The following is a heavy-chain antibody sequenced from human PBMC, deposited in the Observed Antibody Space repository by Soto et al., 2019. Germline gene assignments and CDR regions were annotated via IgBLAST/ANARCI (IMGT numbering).Heavy chain of an antibody. Sequence: GGSLRLSCAASGFTFSSYAMSWVRQAPGKGLEWVSAISGSGGSTYYADSVKGRFTISRDNSKNTLYLQMNSLRAEDTAVYYCARARGFSYGSRFDFWGQGTPVTVSS. CDR3: ARARGFSYGSRFDF. V-gene: IGHV3-23*01. CDR2: ISGSGGST. D-gene: IGHD5-18*01. J-gene: IGHJ4*02. CDR1: GFTFSSYA.